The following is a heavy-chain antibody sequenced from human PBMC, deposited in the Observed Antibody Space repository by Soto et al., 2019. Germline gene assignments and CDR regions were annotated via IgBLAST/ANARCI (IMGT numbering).Heavy chain of an antibody. Sequence: QVQLQESGPGLVKPSQTLSLTCTVSGGSISSGGYYWSWIRQHPGKGMAWIGYIYNSGSTYYKPSLESRVTRSEDLSKCQSPLELSSVAVADAPVYSCARDPAPGGQGTLVTVS. J-gene: IGHJ4*02. V-gene: IGHV4-31*03. CDR2: IYNSGST. CDR1: GGSISSGGYY. CDR3: ARDPAP.